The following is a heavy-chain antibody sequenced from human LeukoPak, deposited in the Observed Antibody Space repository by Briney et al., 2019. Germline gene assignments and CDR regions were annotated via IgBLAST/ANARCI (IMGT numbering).Heavy chain of an antibody. J-gene: IGHJ4*02. D-gene: IGHD2-15*01. Sequence: SETLSLTCTVSGSSISSSTYYWGWIRQPPGKGLEWIGEINHSGSTNYNPPLKSRVTISVDTSKNQFSLKLSSVTAADTAVYYCARGQDTTYYFDYWGQGTLVTVSS. CDR2: INHSGST. CDR3: ARGQDTTYYFDY. CDR1: GSSISSSTYY. V-gene: IGHV4-39*07.